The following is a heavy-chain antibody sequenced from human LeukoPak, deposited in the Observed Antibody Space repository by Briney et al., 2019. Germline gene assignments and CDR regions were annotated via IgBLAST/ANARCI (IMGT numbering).Heavy chain of an antibody. Sequence: ASVKVSCKASGYTFTSYDINWVRQATGQGLEWMGWMNPNSGNTGYAQKFQGRVTMTRNTSISTAYMELSSLRSEDTAVYYCARGGVVYYYDSSGHDAFDIWGQGTMVTVSS. D-gene: IGHD3-22*01. CDR1: GYTFTSYD. CDR3: ARGGVVYYYDSSGHDAFDI. V-gene: IGHV1-8*01. J-gene: IGHJ3*02. CDR2: MNPNSGNT.